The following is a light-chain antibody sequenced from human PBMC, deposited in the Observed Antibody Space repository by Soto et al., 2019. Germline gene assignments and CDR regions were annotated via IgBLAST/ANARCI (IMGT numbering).Light chain of an antibody. CDR3: MQRIEFPWT. J-gene: IGKJ1*01. CDR1: QSLLDSDDENTY. V-gene: IGKV2-40*01. Sequence: DIVMTQTPLSLPVTPGEPASISCRSSQSLLDSDDENTYLDWYLQKPGQSPQLLIYTASHRASGVPDRFSGSGSGTAFTLKISRVEAEDVGVFSCMQRIEFPWTFGQGTKVEIK. CDR2: TAS.